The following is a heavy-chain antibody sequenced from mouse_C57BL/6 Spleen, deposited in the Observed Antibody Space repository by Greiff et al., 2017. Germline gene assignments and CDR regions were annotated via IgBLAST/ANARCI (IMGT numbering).Heavy chain of an antibody. D-gene: IGHD2-1*01. Sequence: QVQLKQPGAELVMPGASVKLSCKASGYTFTSYWMHWVKQRPGQGLEWIGEIDPSDSYTNYNQKFKGKSTLTVDKSSSTAYMQLSSLTSEDSAVYYCASHGNNGEGDYWGQGTTLTVSS. J-gene: IGHJ2*01. CDR3: ASHGNNGEGDY. CDR2: IDPSDSYT. CDR1: GYTFTSYW. V-gene: IGHV1-69*01.